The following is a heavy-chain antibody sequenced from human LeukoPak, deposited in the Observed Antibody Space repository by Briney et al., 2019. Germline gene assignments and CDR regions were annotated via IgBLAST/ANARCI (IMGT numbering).Heavy chain of an antibody. CDR3: ARDRVINYYYYGMDV. V-gene: IGHV1-18*01. D-gene: IGHD2-21*01. Sequence: VASVKVSCKASGYTFTSYGISWVRQAPGQGLEWVGWISAYNGNTNYAQKLQGRVTMTTDTSTSTAYMELRSLRSDDTAVYYCARDRVINYYYYGMDVWGQGTTVTVSS. J-gene: IGHJ6*02. CDR1: GYTFTSYG. CDR2: ISAYNGNT.